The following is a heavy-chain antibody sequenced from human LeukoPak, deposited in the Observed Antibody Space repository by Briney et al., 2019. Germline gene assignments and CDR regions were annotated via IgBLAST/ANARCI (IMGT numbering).Heavy chain of an antibody. Sequence: GGSLRLSCAASGFTFSNFGMSWVRQAPGKGLEWVSSFSGSGSSTYYADSVKGRFSVSRDNSKNTLYLQMNTLRPEDTAVYYCANDYRSGSFHDFWGQGTLVTVSS. V-gene: IGHV3-23*01. J-gene: IGHJ4*02. D-gene: IGHD3-10*01. CDR3: ANDYRSGSFHDF. CDR2: FSGSGSST. CDR1: GFTFSNFG.